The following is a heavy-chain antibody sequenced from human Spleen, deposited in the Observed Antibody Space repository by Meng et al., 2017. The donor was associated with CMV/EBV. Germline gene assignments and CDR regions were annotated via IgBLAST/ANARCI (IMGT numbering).Heavy chain of an antibody. D-gene: IGHD3-22*01. J-gene: IGHJ4*02. CDR2: INPNSGGT. V-gene: IGHV1-2*02. Sequence: ASVKVSCKASGYTFTGYYMHWVRQAPGQGLEWMGWINPNSGGTNYAQKFQGRVTMTRDTSISTAYMELSRLRSEDTAVYYCARGFYQPDDSKFRVYFDYWGQGTLVTVSS. CDR3: ARGFYQPDDSKFRVYFDY. CDR1: GYTFTGYY.